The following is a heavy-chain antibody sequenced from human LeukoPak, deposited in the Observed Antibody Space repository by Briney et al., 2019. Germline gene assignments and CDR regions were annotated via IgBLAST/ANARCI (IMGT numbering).Heavy chain of an antibody. Sequence: GASVNVSCTASGYTFTIYGISGVRQAPGQRLEWMGWISAYNGNTNYAQTLQGRVTMTTDTSTSTAYMELRSLRSDDTAVYYCAREADHYYDSSGYHYQSIDYWGQGTLVTVSS. D-gene: IGHD3-22*01. J-gene: IGHJ4*02. CDR1: GYTFTIYG. CDR2: ISAYNGNT. V-gene: IGHV1-18*01. CDR3: AREADHYYDSSGYHYQSIDY.